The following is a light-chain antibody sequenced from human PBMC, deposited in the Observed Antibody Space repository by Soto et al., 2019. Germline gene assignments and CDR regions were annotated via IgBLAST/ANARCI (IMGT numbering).Light chain of an antibody. CDR3: QQYGSSLPT. CDR2: GTS. V-gene: IGKV3-20*01. CDR1: QSVSSSY. Sequence: EIVLTQSPGTLSLSPGERATLSCRASQSVSSSYLAWYQQKPGQAPRLLMYGTSTRATGIPDRFSGSGSGTDFTLTISRLEPEDFAVYYCQQYGSSLPTFGQGTKVEIK. J-gene: IGKJ1*01.